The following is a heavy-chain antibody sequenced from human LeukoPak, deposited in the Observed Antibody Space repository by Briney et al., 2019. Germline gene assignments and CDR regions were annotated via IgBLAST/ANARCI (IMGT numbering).Heavy chain of an antibody. Sequence: AGGSLRLSCAASGFTFSSYAMSWVRQAPGKGLEWVSVIYSGGSTYYADSVKGRFTISGDNSKNTLYLQMNSLRAEDTAVYYCARSSSGWYGGYYFDYWGQGTLVTVSS. J-gene: IGHJ4*02. V-gene: IGHV3-66*02. CDR3: ARSSSGWYGGYYFDY. D-gene: IGHD6-19*01. CDR1: GFTFSSYA. CDR2: IYSGGST.